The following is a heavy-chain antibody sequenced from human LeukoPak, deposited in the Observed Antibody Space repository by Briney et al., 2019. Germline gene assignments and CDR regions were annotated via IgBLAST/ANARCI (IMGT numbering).Heavy chain of an antibody. J-gene: IGHJ4*02. CDR1: GGSISSRNYY. V-gene: IGHV4-39*07. Sequence: SETLSLTCTVSGGSISSRNYYWGWIRQTPGKGLEWIGSIYSSGSTYYNPSLKSPFTISVDTSKNQFSLRLSSVTAADTAIYYCASHYDILTGLAYFDYWGQGTLVTVSS. CDR3: ASHYDILTGLAYFDY. D-gene: IGHD3-9*01. CDR2: IYSSGST.